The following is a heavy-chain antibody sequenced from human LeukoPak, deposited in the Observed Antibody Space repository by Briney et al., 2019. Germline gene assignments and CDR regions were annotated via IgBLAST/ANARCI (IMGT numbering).Heavy chain of an antibody. J-gene: IGHJ4*02. CDR2: ISGDGGTT. Sequence: GGSLRLSCAASGFSLRKHPMHWVRQAPGKGLEFVSAISGDGGTTFYASSVKGRFTNSRDNSKNMVVLQMGSLRTDDMGVYFCARDCSSGNCRGALDYWGQGALVTVSS. D-gene: IGHD3-22*01. V-gene: IGHV3-64*01. CDR3: ARDCSSGNCRGALDY. CDR1: GFSLRKHP.